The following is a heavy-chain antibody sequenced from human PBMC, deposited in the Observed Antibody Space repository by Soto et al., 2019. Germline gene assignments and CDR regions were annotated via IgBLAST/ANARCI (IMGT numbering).Heavy chain of an antibody. D-gene: IGHD3-22*01. CDR1: GFTVSNKY. Sequence: EVQLVESGGGLVHPGGSLRLSCAASGFTVSNKYMSWVRQAPGKWLECVSFIYSGNTTYYADSVKGRFTISRDNSKNTLYLQMDSLRAEDTAVYYCAGGRGYYDTHGYSGYYFDSWGQGTLVTVTS. CDR2: IYSGNTT. CDR3: AGGRGYYDTHGYSGYYFDS. J-gene: IGHJ4*02. V-gene: IGHV3-53*01.